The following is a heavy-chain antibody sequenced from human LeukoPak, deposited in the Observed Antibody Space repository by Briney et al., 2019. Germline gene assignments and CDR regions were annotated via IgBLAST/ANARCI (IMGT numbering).Heavy chain of an antibody. CDR1: GFTFNTYG. CDR3: AKDQRGIGEHTDV. V-gene: IGHV3-23*01. D-gene: IGHD3-16*01. Sequence: PGGTLRLSCAASGFTFNTYGMSWVRQAPGKGLEWVPTISGSGSDTYYADSVKGRFTISRDNSKNTLHLQMNSGRVEDTAVYYCAKDQRGIGEHTDVWGSGTTVTISS. CDR2: ISGSGSDT. J-gene: IGHJ6*03.